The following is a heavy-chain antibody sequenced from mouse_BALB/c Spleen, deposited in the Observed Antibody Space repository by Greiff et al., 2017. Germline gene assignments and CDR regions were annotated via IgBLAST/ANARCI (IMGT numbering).Heavy chain of an antibody. CDR3: AREVDYRYPWFAY. V-gene: IGHV3-6*02. D-gene: IGHD2-14*01. Sequence: ESGPGLVKPSQSLSLTCSVTGYSITSGYYWNWIRQFPGNKLEWMGYISYDGSNNYNPSLKNRISITRDTSKNQFFLKLNSVTTEDTATYYCAREVDYRYPWFAYWGQGTLVTVSA. CDR1: GYSITSGYY. CDR2: ISYDGSN. J-gene: IGHJ3*01.